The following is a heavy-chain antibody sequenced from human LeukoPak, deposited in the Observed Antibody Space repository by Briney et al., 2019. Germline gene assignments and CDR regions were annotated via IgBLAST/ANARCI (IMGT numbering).Heavy chain of an antibody. V-gene: IGHV1-18*01. CDR2: ISAYNGNT. D-gene: IGHD3-3*01. J-gene: IGHJ4*02. CDR3: ARGSETYYDFWSGSSFDY. Sequence: ASVKVSCKASGYTFTSYGISWVRQAPGQGLEWMGWISAYNGNTNYAQKLQGRVTMTTDTSTSTAYMELRSLRSDDTAVYYCARGSETYYDFWSGSSFDYWGQGTLVTVSS. CDR1: GYTFTSYG.